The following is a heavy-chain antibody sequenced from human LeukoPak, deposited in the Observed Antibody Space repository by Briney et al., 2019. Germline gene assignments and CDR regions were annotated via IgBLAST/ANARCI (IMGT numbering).Heavy chain of an antibody. CDR2: IYYSGSP. CDR1: GGSISSYY. Sequence: SETLSLTCTVSGGSISSYYWSWIRQPPGKGLEWIGYIYYSGSPNYSPSLKSRVTIAVDTSKNQFSLKLNSVTAADTAVYYCARDYGGNSNYYYYGMDVWGQGTTVTVPS. CDR3: ARDYGGNSNYYYYGMDV. V-gene: IGHV4-59*01. J-gene: IGHJ6*02. D-gene: IGHD4-23*01.